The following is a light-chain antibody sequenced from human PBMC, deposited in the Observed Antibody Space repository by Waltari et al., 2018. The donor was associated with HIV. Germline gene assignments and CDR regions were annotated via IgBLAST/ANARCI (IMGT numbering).Light chain of an antibody. CDR1: SSAVGGYTY. V-gene: IGLV2-14*03. Sequence: QSALTQPASVSGSPGQSITISCPGTSSAVGGYTYVSWYQQHPGKAPKLMIYDVRNRPSGVSNRFSGSKSGNTASLTISGLQAEDEADYYCSSYTSSSTLYVFGTGTKVTVL. J-gene: IGLJ1*01. CDR3: SSYTSSSTLYV. CDR2: DVR.